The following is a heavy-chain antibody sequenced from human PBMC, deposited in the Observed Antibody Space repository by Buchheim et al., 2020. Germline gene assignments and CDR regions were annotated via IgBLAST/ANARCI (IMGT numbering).Heavy chain of an antibody. Sequence: QVQLQQWGAGLLKPSETLSLTCAVYGGSFSGYYWSWIRQPPGKGLEWIGEINHSGSTNYNPSLKSRVTISVDTSKNQFSLKLSSVTAADTAVYYCARGVRNTAMVRGLDYWGQGTL. V-gene: IGHV4-34*01. D-gene: IGHD5-18*01. CDR3: ARGVRNTAMVRGLDY. CDR1: GGSFSGYY. CDR2: INHSGST. J-gene: IGHJ4*02.